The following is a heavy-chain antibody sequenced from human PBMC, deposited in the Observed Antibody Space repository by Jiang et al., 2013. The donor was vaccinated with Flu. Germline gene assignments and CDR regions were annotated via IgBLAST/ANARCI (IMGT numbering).Heavy chain of an antibody. CDR2: IIGSGGTT. V-gene: IGHV3-23*01. CDR1: GFTFSNYA. J-gene: IGHJ2*01. Sequence: GGGLVQPGGSLRLSCGASGFTFSNYAMNWVRQAPGKGLEWVSGIIGSGGTTYYADSVKGRFTISRDNSKNALYLQMNSLRADDTAVYYCAKPSLGLNYNWYFDLWGRGTLVTVSS. CDR3: AKPSLGLNYNWYFDL. D-gene: IGHD3-10*01.